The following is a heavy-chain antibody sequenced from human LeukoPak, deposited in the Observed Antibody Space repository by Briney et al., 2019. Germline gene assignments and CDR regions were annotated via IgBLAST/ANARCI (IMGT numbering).Heavy chain of an antibody. D-gene: IGHD3-10*01. CDR3: ARDGVRGVSPTGPLDY. Sequence: GGSLRLSCAASGFTVSSNYMSWVRQAPGKGLEWVSVIYSGGSTYYADSVKGRFTISRDNSKNTLYLQMNSLRAEDTAVYYCARDGVRGVSPTGPLDYWGQGTLVTVSS. V-gene: IGHV3-66*01. CDR1: GFTVSSNY. CDR2: IYSGGST. J-gene: IGHJ4*02.